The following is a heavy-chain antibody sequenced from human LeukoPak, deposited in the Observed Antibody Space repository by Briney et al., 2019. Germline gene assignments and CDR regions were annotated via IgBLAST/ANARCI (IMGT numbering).Heavy chain of an antibody. CDR1: RGTFSSYG. Sequence: SVKVSCKASRGTFSSYGISWVRQAPGQGLEWMGGVIAIFGRVKYGQKFQGRATITTDESTSTAYMELSSLTSEDTGVYYCARGELGDSSGFSFFDYWGQGTLVTVFS. V-gene: IGHV1-69*05. CDR3: ARGELGDSSGFSFFDY. CDR2: VIAIFGRV. J-gene: IGHJ4*02. D-gene: IGHD3-22*01.